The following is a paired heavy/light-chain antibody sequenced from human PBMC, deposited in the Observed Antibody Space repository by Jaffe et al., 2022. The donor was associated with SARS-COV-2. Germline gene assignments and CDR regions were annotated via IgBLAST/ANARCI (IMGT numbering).Light chain of an antibody. Sequence: DIQMTQSPSSLSASVGDRVTITCQASQDISNYLNWYQQKPGKAPKLLIYDASNLETGVPSRFSGSGSGTDFTFTISSLQPEDIATYYCQQYDNLPLVFGGGTKVEIK. V-gene: IGKV1-33*01. CDR1: QDISNY. J-gene: IGKJ4*01. CDR2: DAS. CDR3: QQYDNLPLV.
Heavy chain of an antibody. V-gene: IGHV4-61*02. J-gene: IGHJ6*02. CDR1: GGSISSGSYY. CDR2: IYTSGST. D-gene: IGHD3-10*01. Sequence: QVQLQESGPGLVKPSQTLSLTCTVSGGSISSGSYYWSWIRQPAGKGLEWIGRIYTSGSTNYNPSLKSRVTISVDTSKNQFSLKLSSVTAADTAVYYCASSVDYGSGYTEYYYGMDVWGQGTTVTVSS. CDR3: ASSVDYGSGYTEYYYGMDV.